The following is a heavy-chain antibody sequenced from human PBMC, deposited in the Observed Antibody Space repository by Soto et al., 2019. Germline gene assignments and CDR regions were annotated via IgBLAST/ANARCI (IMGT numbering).Heavy chain of an antibody. Sequence: SETLSLTCAVSGRSISSGGYSWNWIRQPPGKGLEWIAYFHHSGTTYYNPSLKSRVTISADKSKNQFSLKLTSVTAADTAVYYCARDDTDDAFDVWGHGTMVTVSS. J-gene: IGHJ3*01. D-gene: IGHD3-9*01. CDR3: ARDDTDDAFDV. V-gene: IGHV4-30-2*01. CDR2: FHHSGTT. CDR1: GRSISSGGYS.